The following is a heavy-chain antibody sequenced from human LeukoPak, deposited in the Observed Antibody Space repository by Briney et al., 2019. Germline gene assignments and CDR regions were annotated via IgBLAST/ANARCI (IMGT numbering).Heavy chain of an antibody. J-gene: IGHJ6*02. CDR1: GGSISSGSYY. CDR3: ARDRVDIVATLRAPYYYYYGMDV. CDR2: IYTSGST. V-gene: IGHV4-61*02. Sequence: PSQTLSLTCTVSGGSISSGSYYWSWIRQPAGKGLEWIGRIYTSGSTNYNPSLKSRVTISVDTSKNQFSLKLSSVTAADTAVYYCARDRVDIVATLRAPYYYYYGMDVWGQGTTVTVSS. D-gene: IGHD5-12*01.